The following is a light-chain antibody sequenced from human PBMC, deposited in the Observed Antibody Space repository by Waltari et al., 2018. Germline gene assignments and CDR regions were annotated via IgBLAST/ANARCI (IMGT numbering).Light chain of an antibody. J-gene: IGKJ2*01. V-gene: IGKV4-1*01. Sequence: DIVMTQSPESLAVSLGERATIHCKSSQSVLYRSNNKKSLAWYQQKPGQPPKLLIYWASTRESGVPDRFSGSGSGTDFTLTISSLQAEDVAVYYCQQYDSTPQTFGQGTKLEIK. CDR2: WAS. CDR1: QSVLYRSNNKKS. CDR3: QQYDSTPQT.